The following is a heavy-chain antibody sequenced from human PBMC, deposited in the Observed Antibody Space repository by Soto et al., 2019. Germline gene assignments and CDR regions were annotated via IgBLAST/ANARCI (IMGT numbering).Heavy chain of an antibody. Sequence: QVQLEQSGAEVEKHGSSVKVSCKASGGTFSNSAISWVRHAPGQGLEWMGGIMPIFRTPDYAQKFQGRVTITADESTTTAYMELSGLKPDDTAVYYCARDKDRAQLGGNYYYILDVWGQGTTVTVSS. CDR1: GGTFSNSA. CDR3: ARDKDRAQLGGNYYYILDV. V-gene: IGHV1-69*12. J-gene: IGHJ6*02. CDR2: IMPIFRTP. D-gene: IGHD3-3*02.